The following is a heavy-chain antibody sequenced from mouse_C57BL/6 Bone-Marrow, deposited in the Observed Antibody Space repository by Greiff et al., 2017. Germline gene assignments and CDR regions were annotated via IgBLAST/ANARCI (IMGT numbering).Heavy chain of an antibody. D-gene: IGHD1-1*01. CDR2: IDPENGDT. Sequence: EVQLQQSGAELVRPGASVKLSCTASGFNIKDDYMHWVKQRPEQGLEWIGWIDPENGDTEYASKFQGKATITADTSSNTAYLQLSSLTSEDTAVXYCTTGTYYGSSYDWYFDVWGTGTTVTVSS. CDR1: GFNIKDDY. V-gene: IGHV14-4*01. CDR3: TTGTYYGSSYDWYFDV. J-gene: IGHJ1*03.